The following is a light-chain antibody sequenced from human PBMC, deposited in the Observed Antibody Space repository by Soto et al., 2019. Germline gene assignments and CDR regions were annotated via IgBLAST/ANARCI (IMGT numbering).Light chain of an antibody. Sequence: QPVLTQPPSVSAAPGQKVTISCSGSNSNIGNNYVSWYQQFPRTAPKLLIYDNNKRPSGIPDRFSGSKSGTSATLGITGLQTGDEADYYCATWDGSLVLFGGGTQLTVL. CDR2: DNN. CDR1: NSNIGNNY. J-gene: IGLJ2*01. CDR3: ATWDGSLVL. V-gene: IGLV1-51*01.